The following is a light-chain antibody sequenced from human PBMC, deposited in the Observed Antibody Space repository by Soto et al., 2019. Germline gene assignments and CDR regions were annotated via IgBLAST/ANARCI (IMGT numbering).Light chain of an antibody. V-gene: IGLV1-40*01. CDR2: GNR. J-gene: IGLJ3*02. Sequence: QAVVTQPTSVSGAPGQRVTISCTGNNSNLGAGYDVHWYQQLPGAAPKLVIFGNRNRPSGVPERFSGSKSGTSASPAITGLQAEDEADYYCQAYDYSLTAFVFGGGTKLTVL. CDR3: QAYDYSLTAFV. CDR1: NSNLGAGYD.